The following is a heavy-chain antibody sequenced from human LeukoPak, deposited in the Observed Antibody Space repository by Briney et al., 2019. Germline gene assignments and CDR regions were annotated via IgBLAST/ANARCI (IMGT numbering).Heavy chain of an antibody. V-gene: IGHV3-23*01. CDR3: ASQDSNWGSGFGY. CDR2: ISGSGGST. CDR1: GFTFSSYA. D-gene: IGHD7-27*01. Sequence: GGSLRLSCAASGFTFSSYAMGWVRQAPGKGLEWVSAISGSGGSTYYADSVKGRFTISRDNSKNTLYLQMNSLRAEDTAVYYCASQDSNWGSGFGYWGQGTLVTVSS. J-gene: IGHJ4*02.